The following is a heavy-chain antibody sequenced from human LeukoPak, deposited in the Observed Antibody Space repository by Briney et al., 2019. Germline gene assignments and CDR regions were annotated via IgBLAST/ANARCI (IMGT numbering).Heavy chain of an antibody. CDR2: IIPIFGTA. D-gene: IGHD3-3*01. J-gene: IGHJ6*02. CDR1: GGTFSSYA. CDR3: ARDKDVLEWLTGMDV. V-gene: IGHV1-69*13. Sequence: SVKVSCKASGGTFSSYAISWVRQAPGQGLEWMGGIIPIFGTANYAQKFQGRVTITADESTSTAHMELSSLRSEDTAVYYCARDKDVLEWLTGMDVWGQGTTVTVSS.